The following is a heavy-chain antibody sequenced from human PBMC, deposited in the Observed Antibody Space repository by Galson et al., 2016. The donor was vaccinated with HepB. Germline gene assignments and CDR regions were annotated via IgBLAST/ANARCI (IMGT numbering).Heavy chain of an antibody. CDR1: GFTVSGSP. D-gene: IGHD3-3*01. CDR2: IRSKANNYAT. V-gene: IGHV3-73*01. Sequence: SLRLSCAASGFTVSGSPMHWVRQAPGKGLEWVGRIRSKANNYATAYGASVQGRFTISRDDSKNTAYLQMNSLKTEDTAVYYCTRREWSEYGMDVWGQGTTVTVSS. J-gene: IGHJ6*02. CDR3: TRREWSEYGMDV.